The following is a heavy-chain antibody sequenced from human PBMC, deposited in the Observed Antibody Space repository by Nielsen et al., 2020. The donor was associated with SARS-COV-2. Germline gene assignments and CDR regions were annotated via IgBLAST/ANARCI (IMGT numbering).Heavy chain of an antibody. Sequence: GESLKISCAASGFTFSSYWMSWVRQAPGKGLEWVANIKQDGSEKYYVDSVKGRFTISRDNAKNSLYLQMNSLRAADTAVYYCARKWELFDYWGQGTLVTVSS. J-gene: IGHJ4*02. CDR1: GFTFSSYW. V-gene: IGHV3-7*05. CDR2: IKQDGSEK. CDR3: ARKWELFDY. D-gene: IGHD1-26*01.